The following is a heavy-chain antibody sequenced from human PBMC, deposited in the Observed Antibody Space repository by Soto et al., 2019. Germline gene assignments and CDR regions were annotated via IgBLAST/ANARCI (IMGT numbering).Heavy chain of an antibody. J-gene: IGHJ6*02. CDR1: GGTFSSYA. CDR3: AVVVVVAVDYCGMDV. Sequence: QVQLVQSGSEVKKPGSSVNVSCKASGGTFSSYAISWVRQAPGQGLEWMGGIITIFGTANYAQKFQGRGTITADESTGTAYLEGSRLRSEDTAVYYCAVVVVVAVDYCGMDVWGQGGTVTVSS. CDR2: IITIFGTA. V-gene: IGHV1-69*01. D-gene: IGHD3-22*01.